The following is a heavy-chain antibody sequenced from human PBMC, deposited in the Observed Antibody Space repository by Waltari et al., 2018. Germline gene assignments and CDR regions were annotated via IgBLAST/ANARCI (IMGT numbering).Heavy chain of an antibody. J-gene: IGHJ4*02. V-gene: IGHV4-34*01. CDR3: ARFDYDSSGYYSGYFDY. CDR2: INHSGST. D-gene: IGHD3-22*01. Sequence: QVQLQQWGAGLLKPSETLSLTCAVYGGSFRGYYWSWIRQPPGKGLEWIGEINHSGSTNYNPSLKSRVTISVDTSKNQFSLKLSSVTAADTAVYYCARFDYDSSGYYSGYFDYWGQGTLVTVSS. CDR1: GGSFRGYY.